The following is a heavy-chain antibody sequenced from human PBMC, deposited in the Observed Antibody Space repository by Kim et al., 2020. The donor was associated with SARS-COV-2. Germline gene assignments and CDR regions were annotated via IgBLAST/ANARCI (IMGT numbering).Heavy chain of an antibody. CDR3: AKDSGNGYNWGYNWFDP. V-gene: IGHV3-43*01. D-gene: IGHD5-12*01. Sequence: SVKGRFTIARDNAKNSLYLHMNSLTTEDTAFYFCAKDSGNGYNWGYNWFDPWGQGTLVTVSS. J-gene: IGHJ5*02.